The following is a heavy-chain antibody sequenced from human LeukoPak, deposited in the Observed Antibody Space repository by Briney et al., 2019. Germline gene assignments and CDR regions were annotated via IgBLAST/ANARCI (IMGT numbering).Heavy chain of an antibody. CDR1: GGSITSSY. D-gene: IGHD5-12*01. CDR2: ISNSGSA. Sequence: SETLSLTCTVSGGSITSSYWSWLRQPPGKGLECLGYISNSGSAIYSPSLKSRFTMSVDTSQNQFSLRVYSVTAADTAVYYCARIGRDSGYDLAFDYWGQGSLVTVSS. CDR3: ARIGRDSGYDLAFDY. V-gene: IGHV4-4*09. J-gene: IGHJ4*02.